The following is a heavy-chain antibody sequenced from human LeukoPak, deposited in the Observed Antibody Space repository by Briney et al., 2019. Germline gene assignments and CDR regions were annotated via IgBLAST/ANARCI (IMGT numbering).Heavy chain of an antibody. CDR2: IKQDGSEE. CDR1: GFILSDYW. Sequence: GGSLRLSCAASGFILSDYWMSWVRQAPGKGLEWVANIKQDGSEEYYVDSVNGRFTISRDNAKNSLYLQMNSLRAEDTAVYYCASGRQLGYWGQGTLVTVSS. J-gene: IGHJ4*02. V-gene: IGHV3-7*01. D-gene: IGHD6-13*01. CDR3: ASGRQLGY.